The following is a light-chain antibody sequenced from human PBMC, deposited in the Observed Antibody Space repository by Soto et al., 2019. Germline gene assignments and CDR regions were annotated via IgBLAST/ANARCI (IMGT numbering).Light chain of an antibody. J-gene: IGLJ2*01. CDR1: SSVIGGYHY. CDR2: DVT. V-gene: IGLV2-14*01. CDR3: SSYTSSSTVV. Sequence: QSVLTQPASFSGSPGQSITISCTGPSSVIGGYHYVSWYQQHPGKAPKLMIYDVTNRPSGGSNRFSSSTSGNTASLPISGLQAEDEADYYCSSYTSSSTVVFGGGTKLTVL.